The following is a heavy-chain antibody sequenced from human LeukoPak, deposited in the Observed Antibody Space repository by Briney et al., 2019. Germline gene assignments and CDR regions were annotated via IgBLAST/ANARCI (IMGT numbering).Heavy chain of an antibody. CDR3: AKNTHAYAEIFDY. D-gene: IGHD2-2*01. J-gene: IGHJ4*02. Sequence: GGSLRLSCAASEFTFSSYAMHWVRQAPGKGLEWVAFISYHGSNKYYADSVKGRFTISRDNSKNTLFLQMNSLRAGDTAVYYCAKNTHAYAEIFDYWGQGTLVTVSS. CDR1: EFTFSSYA. V-gene: IGHV3-30*18. CDR2: ISYHGSNK.